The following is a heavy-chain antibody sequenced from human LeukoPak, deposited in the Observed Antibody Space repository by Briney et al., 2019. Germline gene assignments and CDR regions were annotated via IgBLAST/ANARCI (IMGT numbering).Heavy chain of an antibody. V-gene: IGHV4-59*08. J-gene: IGHJ6*03. Sequence: SETLSLTCTVSGGSISSYYWSWIRQPPGKGLEWIGYIYYSGSTNYNPSLKSRVTISVDTSKNQFSLKLSSVTAADTAVYYCARHAYSSGWYVTVRYYYYMDVWGKGTTVTISS. CDR3: ARHAYSSGWYVTVRYYYYMDV. D-gene: IGHD6-19*01. CDR1: GGSISSYY. CDR2: IYYSGST.